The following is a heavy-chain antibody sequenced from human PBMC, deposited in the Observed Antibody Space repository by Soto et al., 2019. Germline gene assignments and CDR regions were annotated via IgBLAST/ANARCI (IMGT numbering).Heavy chain of an antibody. CDR2: IWYDGSNK. V-gene: IGHV3-33*01. Sequence: QVQLVESGGGVVQPGRSLRLSCAASGFTCSSYGMHWVRQAPGKGLEWVAVIWYDGSNKYYADSVKGRFTISRDNSKNTLYLQMNSLRAEDTAVYYCARDSTTFRYYYYGMDVWGQGTTVTVSS. J-gene: IGHJ6*02. CDR3: ARDSTTFRYYYYGMDV. D-gene: IGHD4-17*01. CDR1: GFTCSSYG.